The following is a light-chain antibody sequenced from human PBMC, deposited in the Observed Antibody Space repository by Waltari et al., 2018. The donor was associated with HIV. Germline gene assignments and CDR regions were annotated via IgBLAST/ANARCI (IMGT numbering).Light chain of an antibody. J-gene: IGLJ2*01. CDR3: TSYTSAATVV. CDR1: SSDVGGYNY. Sequence: QSALTQPASVSGSPGQSITISCTGTSSDVGGYNYVSWYQQHPGKAPNVIIYEVTNRPSGVSNRLSGSKSGNTAYLTISGLQGEDEADYYCTSYTSAATVVFGGGTKLTVL. V-gene: IGLV2-14*01. CDR2: EVT.